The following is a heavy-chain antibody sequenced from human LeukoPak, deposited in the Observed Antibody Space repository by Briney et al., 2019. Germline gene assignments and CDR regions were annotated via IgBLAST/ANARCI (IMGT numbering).Heavy chain of an antibody. J-gene: IGHJ4*02. D-gene: IGHD2-21*02. CDR3: ARDRHIVVVTAIPSYYFDY. CDR1: GFTFRSYA. CDR2: ISYDGSNK. Sequence: GRSLRLSCAASGFTFRSYAMHWVRQAPGKGLEWVAVISYDGSNKYYADSVKGGFTISRDNSKNTLYLQMNSLRAEDTAVYYCARDRHIVVVTAIPSYYFDYWGQGTLVTVSS. V-gene: IGHV3-30-3*01.